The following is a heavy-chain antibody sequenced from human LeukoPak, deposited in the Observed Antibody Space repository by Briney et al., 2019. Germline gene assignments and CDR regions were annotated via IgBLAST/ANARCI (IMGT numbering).Heavy chain of an antibody. J-gene: IGHJ5*02. CDR2: IIPIFGTA. CDR3: ARRVTGYSYEEGNWFDP. CDR1: GGTFSSYA. D-gene: IGHD5-18*01. Sequence: SVKVSCKASGGTFSSYAISWVRQAPGQGLEWMGGIIPIFGTANYAQKFQGRVTITTDESTSTAYMELSSLRSEDTAVYYCARRVTGYSYEEGNWFDPWGQGTLSPSPQ. V-gene: IGHV1-69*05.